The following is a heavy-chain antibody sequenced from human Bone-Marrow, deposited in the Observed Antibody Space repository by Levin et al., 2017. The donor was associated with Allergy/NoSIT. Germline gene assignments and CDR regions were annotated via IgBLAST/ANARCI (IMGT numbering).Heavy chain of an antibody. CDR1: GFTVSSNY. CDR3: ARDLPIKG. CDR2: IYSGGST. V-gene: IGHV3-66*01. J-gene: IGHJ4*02. Sequence: LSLTCAASGFTVSSNYMSWVRQAPGKGLEWVSVIYSGGSTYYADSVKGRFTISRDNSKNTLYLQMNSLRAEDTAVYYCARDLPIKGWGQGTLVTVSS.